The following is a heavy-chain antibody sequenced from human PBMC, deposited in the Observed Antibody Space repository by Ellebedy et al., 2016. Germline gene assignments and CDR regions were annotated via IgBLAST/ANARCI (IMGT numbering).Heavy chain of an antibody. V-gene: IGHV4-59*01. CDR2: VHYSGST. CDR3: ARDQNGGWFDP. J-gene: IGHJ5*02. Sequence: SETLSLXCIVSGGSMSSYYWSWIRQPPGKGLEWIGYVHYSGSTNYNPSLKSRVTISVDTSKNRFSLRLTSVTAADTAVYYCARDQNGGWFDPWGQGALVTVSS. CDR1: GGSMSSYY. D-gene: IGHD4-23*01.